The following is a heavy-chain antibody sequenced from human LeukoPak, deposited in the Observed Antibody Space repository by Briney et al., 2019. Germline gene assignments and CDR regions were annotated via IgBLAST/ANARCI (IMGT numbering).Heavy chain of an antibody. CDR2: ISSNGGST. J-gene: IGHJ6*03. CDR3: ARDGVPGTYYYYYMDV. V-gene: IGHV3-64*01. CDR1: GFTFSSYA. Sequence: PGESQRLSCAASGFTFSSYAMHWVRQAPGKGLEYVSAISSNGGSTYYANSVKGRFTISRDNSKNTLYLQMGSLRAEDMAVYYCARDGVPGTYYYYYMDVWGKGTTVTVSS. D-gene: IGHD1-1*01.